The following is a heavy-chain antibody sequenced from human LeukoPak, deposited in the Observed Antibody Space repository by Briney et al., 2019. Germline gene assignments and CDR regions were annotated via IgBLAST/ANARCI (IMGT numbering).Heavy chain of an antibody. D-gene: IGHD4-11*01. Sequence: PGGSLRLSCAASGFTFSSYGMHWVRQAPGKGLEWVAVISYDGSNKYYADSVKGRFTISRDNSKNTLYLQMNSLRAEDTAVYYCAKNSYGNYSNWFDPWGQGTLVTVSS. CDR3: AKNSYGNYSNWFDP. CDR1: GFTFSSYG. V-gene: IGHV3-30*18. CDR2: ISYDGSNK. J-gene: IGHJ5*02.